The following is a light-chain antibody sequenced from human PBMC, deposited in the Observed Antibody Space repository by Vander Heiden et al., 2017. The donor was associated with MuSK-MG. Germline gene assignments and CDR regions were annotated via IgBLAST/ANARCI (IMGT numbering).Light chain of an antibody. CDR2: DAS. CDR3: QQRSNWPIT. V-gene: IGKV3-11*01. J-gene: IGKJ5*01. CDR1: QSLSSY. Sequence: ENVLTQSPATLSLSPGERATLSCRASQSLSSYLAWYQQKPGQAPRLLIYDASNRATGIPARFSGGGSGTDFTLTISSLEPEDFAVYYCQQRSNWPITFGQGTRLEIK.